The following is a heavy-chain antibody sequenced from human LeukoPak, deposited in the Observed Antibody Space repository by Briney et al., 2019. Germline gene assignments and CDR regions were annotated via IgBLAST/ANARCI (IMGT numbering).Heavy chain of an antibody. D-gene: IGHD3-10*01. CDR3: ARIEGYYYGSGSYLEYFQH. CDR2: INTNTGNP. CDR1: GYTFTSYA. V-gene: IGHV7-4-1*02. Sequence: ASVKVSCKASGYTFTSYAMNWVRQAPGQGLEWMGWINTNTGNPTYAQGFTGRFVFSLDTSVSTAYLQISSLKAEDTAVYYCARIEGYYYGSGSYLEYFQHWGQGTLVTVSS. J-gene: IGHJ1*01.